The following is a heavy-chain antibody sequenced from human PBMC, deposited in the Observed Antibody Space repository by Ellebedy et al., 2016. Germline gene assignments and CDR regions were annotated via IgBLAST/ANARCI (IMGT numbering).Heavy chain of an antibody. CDR2: ISGYGGNT. J-gene: IGHJ6*02. CDR1: GYTFTHYG. V-gene: IGHV1-18*04. D-gene: IGHD1-26*01. Sequence: ASVKVSCXTSGYTFTHYGITWVRQAPGQGLEWMGWISGYGGNTNYAQKFEDRVTMTIDTSTSTVYMELRSLRSDDTAEYYCARPIVGATGGGDYYYYGMDVWGQGTTVIVSS. CDR3: ARPIVGATGGGDYYYYGMDV.